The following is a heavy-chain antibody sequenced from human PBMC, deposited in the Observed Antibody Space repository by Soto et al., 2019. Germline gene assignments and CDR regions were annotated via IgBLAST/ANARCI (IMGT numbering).Heavy chain of an antibody. CDR2: IIPIFGTA. CDR3: ARGGRYCSGGSCHASAFDI. CDR1: GGTFSSYA. V-gene: IGHV1-69*06. Sequence: SVKVSCKASGGTFSSYAISWVRQAPGQGLEWMGGIIPIFGTANYAQKFQGRVTITADKSTSTAYMELSSLRSEDTAVYYCARGGRYCSGGSCHASAFDIWGQGTMVTVSS. J-gene: IGHJ3*02. D-gene: IGHD2-15*01.